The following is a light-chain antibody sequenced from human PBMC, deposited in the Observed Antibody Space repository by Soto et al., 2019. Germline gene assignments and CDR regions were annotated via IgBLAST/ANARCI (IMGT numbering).Light chain of an antibody. V-gene: IGLV1-40*01. J-gene: IGLJ1*01. CDR2: GNS. Sequence: QSVLTQPPSVSVAPGQRVTISRTGSSSNIGAGYDVHWYQQLPGTAPKLLIYGNSNRPSGVPDRFSGSKSGTSASLAITGLQAEDEADYYCQSYDSSLSGYVFGTGTKVTVL. CDR1: SSNIGAGYD. CDR3: QSYDSSLSGYV.